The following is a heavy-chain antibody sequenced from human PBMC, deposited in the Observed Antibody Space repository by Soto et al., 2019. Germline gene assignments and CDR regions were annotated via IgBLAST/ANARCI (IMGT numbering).Heavy chain of an antibody. Sequence: ASVKVSCKASGYTFTGYYMHWVRQAPGQGLEWMGWINPNSGGTNYAQKFQGRVTMTRDTSISTAYMELSRLRSDDTAVYYCARAQPQYGDHVGAFDYWGQGTLVTVSS. CDR1: GYTFTGYY. CDR3: ARAQPQYGDHVGAFDY. V-gene: IGHV1-2*02. D-gene: IGHD4-17*01. J-gene: IGHJ4*02. CDR2: INPNSGGT.